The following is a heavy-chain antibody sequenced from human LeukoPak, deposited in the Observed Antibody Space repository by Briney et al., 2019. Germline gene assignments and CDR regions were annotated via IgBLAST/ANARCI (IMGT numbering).Heavy chain of an antibody. CDR2: ISYDGSNK. CDR3: ARPSPPYSGSYYLGY. Sequence: VXXISYDGSNKYYADSVKGRFTISRDNSKNTLYLQMSSLRAEDTAVYYCARPSPPYSGSYYLGYWGQGTLVTVFS. D-gene: IGHD1-26*01. V-gene: IGHV3-30*15. J-gene: IGHJ4*02.